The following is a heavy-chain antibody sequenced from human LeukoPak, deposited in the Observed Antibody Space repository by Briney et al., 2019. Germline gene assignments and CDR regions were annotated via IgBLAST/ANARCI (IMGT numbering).Heavy chain of an antibody. D-gene: IGHD3-22*01. Sequence: SVKVSCKASGGTFGSYALIWVRQAPGQGLEWMGGIIPMFGTANNAQKFQGRVTITADKSTGTAYMELSSLRSDDTAVYYCARGRYYDSSGYFTPWGQGTLVTVSS. CDR3: ARGRYYDSSGYFTP. CDR2: IIPMFGTA. CDR1: GGTFGSYA. J-gene: IGHJ5*02. V-gene: IGHV1-69*06.